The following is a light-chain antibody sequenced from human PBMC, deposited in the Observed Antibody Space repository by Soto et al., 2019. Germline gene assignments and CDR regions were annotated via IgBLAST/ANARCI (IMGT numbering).Light chain of an antibody. Sequence: EIVMTQSPATLSVSPGGRATLSCRASQSVSDNLAWYQQKPGQPPRLLIYGASTRATGIPARFSGSGSGTEFTLTISSLQSEDFAVYYCQQYVSSPPTFGGGTKVEIK. CDR2: GAS. J-gene: IGKJ4*01. CDR3: QQYVSSPPT. CDR1: QSVSDN. V-gene: IGKV3-15*01.